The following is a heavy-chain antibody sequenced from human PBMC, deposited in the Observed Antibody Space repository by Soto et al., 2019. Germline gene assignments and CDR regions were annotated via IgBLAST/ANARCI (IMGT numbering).Heavy chain of an antibody. Sequence: ASVKVSCKASGYTFTSYGISWVRQAPGQGLEWMGWISAYNGNTNYAQKLQGRVTMTTDTSTSTAYMELRSLRSDDTAAYYCARVGYCSSTSCHPLGAFDIWGQGTMVTVSS. CDR2: ISAYNGNT. D-gene: IGHD2-2*03. V-gene: IGHV1-18*04. CDR1: GYTFTSYG. CDR3: ARVGYCSSTSCHPLGAFDI. J-gene: IGHJ3*02.